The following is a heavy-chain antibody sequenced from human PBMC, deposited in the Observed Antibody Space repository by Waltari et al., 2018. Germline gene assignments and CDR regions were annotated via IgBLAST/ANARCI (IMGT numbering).Heavy chain of an antibody. D-gene: IGHD3-3*01. CDR2: IDSSGTT. CDR1: GDSIRRHNLF. Sequence: QVRLQESGPGLLKPSETLSLTCTVSGDSIRRHNLFWAWLRLTPGKGLEWIGSIDSSGTTYFNPSLKSRVAISVDTPNNQFSLRLSSVTAADTAIYYCANRYYYDPRGYPYDAFDIWGQGTSVTVSS. J-gene: IGHJ3*02. V-gene: IGHV4-39*01. CDR3: ANRYYYDPRGYPYDAFDI.